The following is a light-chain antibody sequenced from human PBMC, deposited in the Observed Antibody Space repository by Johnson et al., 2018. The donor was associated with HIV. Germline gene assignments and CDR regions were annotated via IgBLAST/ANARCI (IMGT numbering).Light chain of an antibody. CDR1: SSNIGNNY. Sequence: QSVLTQPPSVSAAPGQKVTISCSGSSSNIGNNYVSWYQVVPGTAPKLLIYKNNERPSGVPDRFSGSKSGSSATLGITGLQTGDEADYYCATWDRSLSAGGVFGTGTKVTVL. CDR2: KNN. CDR3: ATWDRSLSAGGV. V-gene: IGLV1-51*02. J-gene: IGLJ1*01.